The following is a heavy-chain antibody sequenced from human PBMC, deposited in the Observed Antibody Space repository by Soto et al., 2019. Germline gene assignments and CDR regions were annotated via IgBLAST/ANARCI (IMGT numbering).Heavy chain of an antibody. CDR2: MNPSSGNK. V-gene: IGHV1-8*01. J-gene: IGHJ3*02. CDR1: GYTFTSYD. Sequence: QVQLVQSGAEVKKPGASVKVSCKASGYTFTSYDINWVRQAAGQGLEWLGWMNPSSGNKAYAQNFQGRGTIARNTSISTAYLELTSLTSEGTAAYYCGRGGLSRGAFDIWGRGTLVTVTS. D-gene: IGHD3-10*01. CDR3: GRGGLSRGAFDI.